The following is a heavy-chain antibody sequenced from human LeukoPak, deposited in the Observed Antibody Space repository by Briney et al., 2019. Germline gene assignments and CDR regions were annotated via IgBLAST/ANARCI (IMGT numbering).Heavy chain of an antibody. CDR1: GFTFSSYG. CDR2: ISYDGSNK. CDR3: AKDLSTVTTYYYYYGVDV. J-gene: IGHJ6*02. Sequence: GGSLRLSCAASGFTFSSYGMHWVRQAPGKGLEWVAVISYDGSNKYYADSVKGRFTISRDNSKNTLYLQMNTLRAEDTAVYYCAKDLSTVTTYYYYYGVDVWGQGTTVTVSS. V-gene: IGHV3-30*18. D-gene: IGHD4-17*01.